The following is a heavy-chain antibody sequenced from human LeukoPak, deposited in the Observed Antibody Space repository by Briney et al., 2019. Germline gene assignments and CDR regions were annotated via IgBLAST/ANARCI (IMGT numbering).Heavy chain of an antibody. CDR3: VRGGAVPAANPLHYYYYGMDV. D-gene: IGHD2-2*01. V-gene: IGHV4-30-2*01. Sequence: TSQTLSLTCAVSGGSISSGGYSWSWIRQPPGKGLEGIGYIYHSGSTYYNPSLKSRVTISVDRSKNQFSLKLSFVTAAATAVYYCVRGGAVPAANPLHYYYYGMDVWGKGTTVTVSS. CDR2: IYHSGST. J-gene: IGHJ6*04. CDR1: GGSISSGGYS.